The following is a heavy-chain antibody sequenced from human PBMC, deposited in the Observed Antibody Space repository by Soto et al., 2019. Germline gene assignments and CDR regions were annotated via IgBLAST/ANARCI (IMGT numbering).Heavy chain of an antibody. V-gene: IGHV3-74*01. D-gene: IGHD1-1*01. J-gene: IGHJ4*01. CDR2: INGDGSAT. Sequence: VGSLRLSCAVSGFTFSSNYMHWVRQAPGKGLVWVSRINGDGSATTYADSVKGRFTISRDNAKNTLFLQMSSLRVDDTALYYYVRGEQRLGQGFNLFDYWGPGTLVTVSS. CDR1: GFTFSSNY. CDR3: VRGEQRLGQGFNLFDY.